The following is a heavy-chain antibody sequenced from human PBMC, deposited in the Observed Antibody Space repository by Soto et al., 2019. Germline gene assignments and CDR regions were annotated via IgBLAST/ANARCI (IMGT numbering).Heavy chain of an antibody. CDR1: GYNFTGYY. J-gene: IGHJ5*02. CDR3: ARVRRVRRLQLANNWFDP. D-gene: IGHD6-13*01. V-gene: IGHV1-2*02. CDR2: ITPNSGGT. Sequence: QVQVVQSGAEVKKPGASVKVSCKASGYNFTGYYMYWVRQAPGEGLEWMGWITPNSGGTDYAQKFQGRVPMTRDTSISTAYMELSSLRSDDTAVYYGARVRRVRRLQLANNWFDPWGQGTLVTVSS.